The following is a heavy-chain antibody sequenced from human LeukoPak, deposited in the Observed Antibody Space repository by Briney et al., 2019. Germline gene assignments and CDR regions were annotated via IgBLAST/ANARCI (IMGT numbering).Heavy chain of an antibody. J-gene: IGHJ4*02. Sequence: GGSLRLSCAASGFTVSSNYMSWVRQAPGKGLEWVSVIYSGGSTYYADSVKGRFTISRDNSKDTLSLQMNSLRAEDTAVYYCVRESPDYWGQGTLVTVSS. V-gene: IGHV3-53*01. CDR3: VRESPDY. CDR2: IYSGGST. CDR1: GFTVSSNY.